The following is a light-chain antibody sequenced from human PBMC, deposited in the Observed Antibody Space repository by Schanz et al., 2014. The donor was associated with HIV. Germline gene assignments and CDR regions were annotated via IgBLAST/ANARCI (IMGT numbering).Light chain of an antibody. J-gene: IGLJ3*02. CDR1: RSNIGAGNG. CDR3: SSYTSSSTLV. V-gene: IGLV1-40*01. Sequence: QSVLTQPPSVSGAPGQRVTISCTGSRSNIGAGNGVNWYQQVPGTAPKLLIFDDNSRPSGVPDRFSGSKSGTSASLAITGLQAEDEADYYCSSYTSSSTLVFGGGTKLTVL. CDR2: DDN.